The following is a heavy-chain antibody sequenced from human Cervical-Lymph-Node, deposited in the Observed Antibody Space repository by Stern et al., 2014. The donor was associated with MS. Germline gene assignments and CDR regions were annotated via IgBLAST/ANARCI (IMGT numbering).Heavy chain of an antibody. Sequence: QVQLVQSGGGVVQPGRSLRLSCAASGFTFSSYAMHWVRQAPGKGLEWVAVISYDGSNKYYADSVKGRFTISRDNSKNTLYLQMNSLRAEDTAVYYCARGNAASFDYWGQGTLVTVSS. CDR1: GFTFSSYA. CDR3: ARGNAASFDY. CDR2: ISYDGSNK. V-gene: IGHV3-30*01. J-gene: IGHJ4*02. D-gene: IGHD4-11*01.